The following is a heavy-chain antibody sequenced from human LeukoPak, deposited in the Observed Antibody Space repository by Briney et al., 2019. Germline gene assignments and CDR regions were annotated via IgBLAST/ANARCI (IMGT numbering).Heavy chain of an antibody. CDR1: GFTSSSFW. CDR2: INSDGSST. J-gene: IGHJ6*02. D-gene: IGHD2-2*01. CDR3: ARDIFVVVPAAMPDYYYYYGMDV. Sequence: PGGSLRLSCAPAGFTSSSFWTHWVRPAPGEGLVWVSRINSDGSSTIYADSVKGRFTISRDNAKNTLYLQMNSVRVEETAVYYCARDIFVVVPAAMPDYYYYYGMDVWGQGTTVTVSS. V-gene: IGHV3-74*01.